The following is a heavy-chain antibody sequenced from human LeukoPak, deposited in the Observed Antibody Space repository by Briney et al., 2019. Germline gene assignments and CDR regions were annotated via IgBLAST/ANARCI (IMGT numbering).Heavy chain of an antibody. Sequence: HPGGSLRLSCAASGFTFSSYWVSWVRQAPGKGLEWVANIKQDGSEKYYVDSVKGRFTISRDNAKNSLYLQMNSLRAEDTAVYYCARVYHSTTGTTQDYWGQGTLVTVSS. CDR2: IKQDGSEK. CDR3: ARVYHSTTGTTQDY. CDR1: GFTFSSYW. J-gene: IGHJ4*02. D-gene: IGHD1-1*01. V-gene: IGHV3-7*01.